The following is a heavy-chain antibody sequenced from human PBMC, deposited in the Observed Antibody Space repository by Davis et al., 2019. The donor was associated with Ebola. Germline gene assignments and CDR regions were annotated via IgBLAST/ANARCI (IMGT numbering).Heavy chain of an antibody. Sequence: SLKISCAASGFTFDDYVMHWVRQGPWKGLEWVSSINWNSGNVAYVDSLKGRFTISRDNAKNSLYLQMNSLRAEDTAVYYCVREGSYLFDYWGQGTLVTVSS. CDR1: GFTFDDYV. D-gene: IGHD3-10*01. CDR3: VREGSYLFDY. CDR2: INWNSGNV. J-gene: IGHJ4*02. V-gene: IGHV3-9*01.